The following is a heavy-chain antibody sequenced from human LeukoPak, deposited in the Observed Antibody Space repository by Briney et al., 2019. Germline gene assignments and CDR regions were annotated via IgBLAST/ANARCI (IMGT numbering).Heavy chain of an antibody. D-gene: IGHD2-15*01. CDR3: ARDRVVFHPGSTFDL. J-gene: IGHJ2*01. V-gene: IGHV4-61*02. Sequence: SQTLSLTCTVSGGSISSGSYYWSWIRQPAGKGLEWIGRIYTSGSTNYNPPLKSRVTISVDTSKNQFSLKLSSVTAADTAVYYCARDRVVFHPGSTFDLWGRGTLVTVSS. CDR1: GGSISSGSYY. CDR2: IYTSGST.